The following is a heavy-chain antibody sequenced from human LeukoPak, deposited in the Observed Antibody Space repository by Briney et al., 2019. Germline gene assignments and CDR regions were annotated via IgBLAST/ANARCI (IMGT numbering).Heavy chain of an antibody. CDR2: ISYSGST. CDR1: GGSISSYY. Sequence: SETLSLTCTVYGGSISSYYWSWIGQPPGKGLEWIGYISYSGSTNYNPSLKSRATISVETSKNQFSLKLTSVIAADTAVYYCAGLPAGDSSGIFDYWGQGTLVTVSS. J-gene: IGHJ4*02. V-gene: IGHV4-59*08. CDR3: AGLPAGDSSGIFDY. D-gene: IGHD5-18*01.